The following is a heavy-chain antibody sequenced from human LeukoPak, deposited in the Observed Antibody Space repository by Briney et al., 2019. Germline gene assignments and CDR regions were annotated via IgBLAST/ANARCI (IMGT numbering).Heavy chain of an antibody. V-gene: IGHV4-59*01. D-gene: IGHD3-10*01. Sequence: SETLSLTCTVSGGSISSYYWSWIRQPPGKGLEWIGYIYYSGSTNYNPSLKGRVTISVDTSKNQFSLKLSSVTAADTAVYYCARSGYYYGSGIGSMDVWGKGTTVTISS. CDR2: IYYSGST. J-gene: IGHJ6*03. CDR1: GGSISSYY. CDR3: ARSGYYYGSGIGSMDV.